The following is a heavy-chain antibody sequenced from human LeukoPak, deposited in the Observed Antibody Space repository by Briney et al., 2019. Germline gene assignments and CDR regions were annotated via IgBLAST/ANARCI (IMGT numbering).Heavy chain of an antibody. CDR2: INGSGGST. CDR1: GFTFSSYA. D-gene: IGHD3-10*01. Sequence: GGSLRLSCAASGFTFSSYAMSWVRQAPGKGLEWVSAINGSGGSTYYADSVKGRFTISRDNSKNTLYLQMNSLRAEDTAVYYCAKARLLWFGEPRNYFDYWGQGTLVTVSS. V-gene: IGHV3-23*01. CDR3: AKARLLWFGEPRNYFDY. J-gene: IGHJ4*02.